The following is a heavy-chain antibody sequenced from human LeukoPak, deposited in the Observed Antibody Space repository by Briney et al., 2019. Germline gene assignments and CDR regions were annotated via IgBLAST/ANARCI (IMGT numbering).Heavy chain of an antibody. CDR2: ISGSGGST. Sequence: GGSLRLSCAASGFTFSDYYMSWVRQAPGKGLEWASYISGSGGSTYYVDSVKGRFTISRDNSKNTLYLQMTNLRAEDTAVYFCAQDRYVSSGRDDYWGQGTLVTVSS. J-gene: IGHJ4*02. V-gene: IGHV3-23*01. CDR1: GFTFSDYY. CDR3: AQDRYVSSGRDDY. D-gene: IGHD6-19*01.